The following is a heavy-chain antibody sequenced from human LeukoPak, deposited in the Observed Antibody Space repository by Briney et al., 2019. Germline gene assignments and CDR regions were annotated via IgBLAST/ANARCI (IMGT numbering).Heavy chain of an antibody. CDR1: GYTFTSYY. CDR3: AGRPKPGIAVAVTDY. CDR2: INPSGGST. J-gene: IGHJ4*02. D-gene: IGHD6-19*01. V-gene: IGHV1-46*01. Sequence: ASVKVSCKASGYTFTSYYMHWVRQAPGQGLEWMGLINPSGGSTSYAQKFQGRVTMTRDTSTSTVYMELSSLRSEDTAVYYCAGRPKPGIAVAVTDYWGQGTLVTVSS.